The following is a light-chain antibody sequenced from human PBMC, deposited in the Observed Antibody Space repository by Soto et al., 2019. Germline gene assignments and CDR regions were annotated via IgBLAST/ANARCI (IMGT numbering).Light chain of an antibody. Sequence: QSVVTQPPSVSGAPGQRVTISCTGSSSNIGAGYDVHWYQQLPGTAPKLLIYGNSNRPSGVPDRFSGSKSGTSASLAITGLQAEDEADYSSQSYDNSLTGWVFGTVTEVT. J-gene: IGLJ1*01. CDR2: GNS. CDR3: QSYDNSLTGWV. V-gene: IGLV1-40*01. CDR1: SSNIGAGYD.